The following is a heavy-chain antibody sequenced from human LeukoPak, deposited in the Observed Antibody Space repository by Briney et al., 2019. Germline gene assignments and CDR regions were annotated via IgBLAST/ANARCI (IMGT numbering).Heavy chain of an antibody. CDR2: ISYDGSNK. V-gene: IGHV3-30-3*01. Sequence: GGSLRLSCAASGFTFSSYAMHWVRQAPGKGLEWVAVISYDGSNKYYADSVKGRFTISRDNSKNTLYLQMNSPRAEDTAVYYWARSELGYSYGFSLLDYWGQGTLVTVSS. J-gene: IGHJ4*02. D-gene: IGHD5-18*01. CDR1: GFTFSSYA. CDR3: ARSELGYSYGFSLLDY.